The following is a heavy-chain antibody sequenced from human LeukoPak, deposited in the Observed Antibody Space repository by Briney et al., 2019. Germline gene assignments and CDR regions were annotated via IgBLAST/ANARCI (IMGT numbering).Heavy chain of an antibody. Sequence: GGSLRLSCAASGFTFSSYAMSWVRQAPGKGLEWVSAISTSGVSTHYADSVKGRFTISIDNSKNTLYLQMNSLRAEDTAVYYCARDPGSGYEEHFDYWGQGTLVTVSS. CDR1: GFTFSSYA. V-gene: IGHV3-23*01. D-gene: IGHD5-12*01. J-gene: IGHJ4*02. CDR2: ISTSGVST. CDR3: ARDPGSGYEEHFDY.